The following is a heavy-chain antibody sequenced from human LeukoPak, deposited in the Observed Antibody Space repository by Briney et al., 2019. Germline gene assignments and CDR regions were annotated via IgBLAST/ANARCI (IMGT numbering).Heavy chain of an antibody. J-gene: IGHJ4*02. Sequence: GGSLRLSCAASGITFTNYAMSWARQAPGKGLEWVSSISGSGGSTYYADSVKGRFTISRDNSKNTLYLQIHSLRAEDTAVYYCAKGGWGYYFDYWGQGTLVTVSS. CDR3: AKGGWGYYFDY. V-gene: IGHV3-23*01. D-gene: IGHD6-19*01. CDR2: ISGSGGST. CDR1: GITFTNYA.